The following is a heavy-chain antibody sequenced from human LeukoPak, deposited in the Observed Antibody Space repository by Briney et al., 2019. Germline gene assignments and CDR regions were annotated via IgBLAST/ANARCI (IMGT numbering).Heavy chain of an antibody. CDR2: IGAAGDT. D-gene: IGHD1-1*01. Sequence: PGGSLRLSCAASGFTFSDYDMHWVRQATGKGLEWVSAIGAAGDTYYTGSVKGRFTISRENAKNSLYLQMNSLRAGDTAVCYCVRVAKERVGGVYYFDYWGQGTPVTVSS. J-gene: IGHJ4*02. CDR3: VRVAKERVGGVYYFDY. CDR1: GFTFSDYD. V-gene: IGHV3-13*01.